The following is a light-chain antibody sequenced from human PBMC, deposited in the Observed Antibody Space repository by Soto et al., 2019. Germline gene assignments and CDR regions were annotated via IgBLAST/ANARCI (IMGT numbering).Light chain of an antibody. Sequence: SYELTQPPPVSVAPGKTATVTCGGDNIGSKSVHWYQQKPGQAPVLVMYYNSDRPSGISERFSGSNSGNTATLTISRVEAGDEADYYCQVWDSSRDQVVFGGGTKVNVL. CDR2: YNS. V-gene: IGLV3-21*04. J-gene: IGLJ2*01. CDR1: NIGSKS. CDR3: QVWDSSRDQVV.